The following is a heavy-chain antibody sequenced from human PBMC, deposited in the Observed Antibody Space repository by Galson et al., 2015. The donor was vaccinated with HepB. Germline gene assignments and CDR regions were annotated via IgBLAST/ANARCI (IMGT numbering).Heavy chain of an antibody. Sequence: SLRLSCAASGFTFSSYSMNWVRQAPGRGLEWVSSISTTSSYIYYADPAKGRFTISSDNTKNSPYLQMNSLRPEDTAVYYCASDASGLYNSGCYWYWGQGTLGTVSS. V-gene: IGHV3-21*01. CDR3: ASDASGLYNSGCYWY. J-gene: IGHJ4*02. CDR1: GFTFSSYS. CDR2: ISTTSSYI. D-gene: IGHD6-19*01.